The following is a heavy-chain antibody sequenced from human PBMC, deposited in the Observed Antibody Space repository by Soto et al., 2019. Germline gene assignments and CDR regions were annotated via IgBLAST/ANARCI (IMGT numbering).Heavy chain of an antibody. CDR3: ASHYCSSTSCYDYYYYYMDV. CDR2: IYYSGST. J-gene: IGHJ6*03. Sequence: SETLSLTCTVSGGSISSSSYYWGWIRQPPGKGLEWIGSIYYSGSTYYNPSLKSRVTISVDTSKNQFSLKLSSVTAADTAVYYCASHYCSSTSCYDYYYYYMDVWAKGPRSPSP. D-gene: IGHD2-2*01. CDR1: GGSISSSSYY. V-gene: IGHV4-39*01.